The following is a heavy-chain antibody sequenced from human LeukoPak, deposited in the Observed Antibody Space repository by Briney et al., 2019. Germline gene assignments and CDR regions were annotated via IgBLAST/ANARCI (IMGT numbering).Heavy chain of an antibody. V-gene: IGHV3-23*01. J-gene: IGHJ4*02. CDR3: ARDYDYDSSGYSSD. D-gene: IGHD3-22*01. CDR2: MSGGGDTS. Sequence: PGGSLRLSCASSGFAFRIYSMTWVRQAVGKGLEWVSSMSGGGDTSYYADSAKGRFAVSRDYSKNTLYLQMDSLRAEDTAVYYCARDYDYDSSGYSSDWGQGTLVTVSS. CDR1: GFAFRIYS.